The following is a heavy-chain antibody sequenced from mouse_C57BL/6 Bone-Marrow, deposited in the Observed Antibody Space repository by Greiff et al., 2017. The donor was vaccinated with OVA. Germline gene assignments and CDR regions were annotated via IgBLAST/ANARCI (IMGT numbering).Heavy chain of an antibody. D-gene: IGHD1-1*01. CDR3: AREDYYYGSSPLGY. CDR1: GYSFTGYY. J-gene: IGHJ3*02. V-gene: IGHV1-31*01. CDR2: IYPYNGVS. Sequence: LVESGPELVKPGASVKISCKASGYSFTGYYMHWVKQSHGNILDWIGYIYPYNGVSSYNQKFKGKATLTVDKSSSTAYMELRSLTSEDSAVYYCAREDYYYGSSPLGYWGQGTLVTVSA.